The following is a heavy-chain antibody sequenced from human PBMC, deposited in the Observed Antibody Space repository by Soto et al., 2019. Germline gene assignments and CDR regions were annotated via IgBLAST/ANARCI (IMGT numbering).Heavy chain of an antibody. CDR1: GASISGSNW. CDR3: ARGRGYSYGLDP. CDR2: ISQSGST. J-gene: IGHJ5*02. Sequence: SETLSLTCVVSGASISGSNWWSWVRQSPGKGLEWIGEISQSGSTNYNPSLKSRVAISLDTSKNQFSLSLSSVTAADTAVYYCARGRGYSYGLDPWGQGTLVT. V-gene: IGHV4-4*02. D-gene: IGHD5-18*01.